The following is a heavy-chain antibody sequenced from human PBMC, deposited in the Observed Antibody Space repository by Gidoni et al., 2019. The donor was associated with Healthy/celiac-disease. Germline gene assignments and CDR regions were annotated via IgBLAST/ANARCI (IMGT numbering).Heavy chain of an antibody. D-gene: IGHD3-22*01. CDR1: GFTFSSYA. CDR2: ISGSGGST. J-gene: IGHJ4*02. CDR3: AKDSGVITTCYFDY. Sequence: EVQLLESGGGLVQPGGSLRLACAASGFTFSSYARCWVRQAPGKGLEWVSAISGSGGSTYYADSVKGRFTISRDNSKNTLYLQMNSLRAEDTAVYYCAKDSGVITTCYFDYWGQGTLVTVSS. V-gene: IGHV3-23*01.